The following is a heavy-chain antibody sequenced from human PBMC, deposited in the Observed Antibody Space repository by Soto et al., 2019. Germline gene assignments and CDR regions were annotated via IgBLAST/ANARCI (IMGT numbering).Heavy chain of an antibody. J-gene: IGHJ4*02. CDR2: IYYDGSV. D-gene: IGHD6-19*01. CDR3: ARHRIAVAGPLGY. V-gene: IGHV4-39*01. Sequence: AETLALTCTVSGGAIRNSIYYWGWIRQPPGKGLEWIGTIYYDGSVAYSPSLKSRVTLSVYTSRNHFSVKINSVTAADTAVYFCARHRIAVAGPLGYWGRGTMVTVSS. CDR1: GGAIRNSIYY.